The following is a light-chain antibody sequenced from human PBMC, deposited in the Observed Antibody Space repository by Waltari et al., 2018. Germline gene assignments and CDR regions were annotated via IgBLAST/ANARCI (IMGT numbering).Light chain of an antibody. J-gene: IGLJ2*01. V-gene: IGLV2-23*02. CDR1: SSDVGGYNN. Sequence: QSALTQPASVSGSPGQSITISCTGTSSDVGGYNNVSWYQQHPGKAPKLMMYDVSKRPAGVSNRFSGSKSGNTASLTISGLQAEDEADYYCCSYAGSSTLVFGGGTKLTVL. CDR2: DVS. CDR3: CSYAGSSTLV.